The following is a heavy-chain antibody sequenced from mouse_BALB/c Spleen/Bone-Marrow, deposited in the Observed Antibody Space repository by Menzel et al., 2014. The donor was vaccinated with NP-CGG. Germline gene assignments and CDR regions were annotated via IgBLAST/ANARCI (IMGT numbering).Heavy chain of an antibody. CDR3: VRHKNYYAMDY. Sequence: EVNVVESGGGLVKPGGSLKLSCAASGFAFRRYDMSWVRQTPEKRLEWVAYITNGGDTTYYPDTVKGRFTISRDNAKNTLYLQMSRLKAEDTCMYYCVRHKNYYAMDYWGQGTTVTVSS. V-gene: IGHV5-12-1*01. J-gene: IGHJ4*01. CDR2: ITNGGDTT. CDR1: GFAFRRYD.